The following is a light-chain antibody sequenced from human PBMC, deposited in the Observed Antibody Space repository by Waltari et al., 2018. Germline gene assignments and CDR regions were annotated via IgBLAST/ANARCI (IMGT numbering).Light chain of an antibody. V-gene: IGLV2-8*01. Sequence: QSALTQPPSASGSPAQSVTISCTGTSSDVGGYNYVSWYQQHPGKAPKLMIYEVSKRPSGVPDRFSGSKSGNTASLTVSGLQAEDEADYYCSSFEVFGTGTKVTVL. J-gene: IGLJ1*01. CDR2: EVS. CDR1: SSDVGGYNY. CDR3: SSFEV.